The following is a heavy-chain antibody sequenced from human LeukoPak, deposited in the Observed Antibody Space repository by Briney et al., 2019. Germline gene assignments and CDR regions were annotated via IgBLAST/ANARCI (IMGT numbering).Heavy chain of an antibody. CDR1: GGSISSYY. CDR3: ARTNLDGYNWFDFDI. D-gene: IGHD5-24*01. V-gene: IGHV4-59*08. Sequence: PSETLSLTCTVSGGSISSYYWGWIRQPPGKGLEWIGYIYYSGSTNYNPSLKCRVTISVDTSKNQFSLKLSSVTAADTAVYYCARTNLDGYNWFDFDIWGQGTMVTVSS. CDR2: IYYSGST. J-gene: IGHJ3*02.